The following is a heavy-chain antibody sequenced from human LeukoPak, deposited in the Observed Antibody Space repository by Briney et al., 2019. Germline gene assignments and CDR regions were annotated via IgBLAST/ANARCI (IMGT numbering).Heavy chain of an antibody. D-gene: IGHD1-26*01. CDR3: ARGGGSYYVQNYYYGMDV. Sequence: PSETLSLTCAVYGGSFSGYYWSWIRQPPGKGLEWIGEINHSGSTNYNPSLKSRVTISVDTSKNQFSLKLSSVTAADTAVYYCARGGGSYYVQNYYYGMDVWGQGTTVTVSS. V-gene: IGHV4-34*01. CDR1: GGSFSGYY. J-gene: IGHJ6*02. CDR2: INHSGST.